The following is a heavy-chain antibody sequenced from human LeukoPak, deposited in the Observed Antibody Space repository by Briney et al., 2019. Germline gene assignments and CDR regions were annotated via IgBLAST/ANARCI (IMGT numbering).Heavy chain of an antibody. Sequence: ASVKVSCKASGYTFTSYGISWVRQAPGQGLEWMGWISAYNGNTNYAQKLQGRVTMTTDTSTSTAYMELRSLRSEDTAVYYCATXXXXXXXXXSRTGYYYYMDVWGKGTTVTVSS. D-gene: IGHD1-14*01. CDR2: ISAYNGNT. V-gene: IGHV1-18*01. CDR1: GYTFTSYG. J-gene: IGHJ6*03. CDR3: ATXXXXXXXXXSRTGYYYYMDV.